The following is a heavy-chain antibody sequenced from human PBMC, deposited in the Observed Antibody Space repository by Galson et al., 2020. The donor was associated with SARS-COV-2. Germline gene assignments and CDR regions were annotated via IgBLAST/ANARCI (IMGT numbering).Heavy chain of an antibody. CDR1: GFTFSSYA. CDR2: ISSNGGST. V-gene: IGHV3-64D*06. J-gene: IGHJ4*02. Sequence: GESLKISCSASGFTFSSYAMHWVRQAPGKGLEYVSAISSNGGSTYYADSVKGRFTISRDNSKNTLYLQMSSLRAEDTAVYYCVKEGYSYGFDYWGQGTLVTVSS. CDR3: VKEGYSYGFDY. D-gene: IGHD5-18*01.